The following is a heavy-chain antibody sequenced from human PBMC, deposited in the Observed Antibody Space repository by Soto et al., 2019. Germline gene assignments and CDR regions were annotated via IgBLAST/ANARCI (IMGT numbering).Heavy chain of an antibody. V-gene: IGHV3-13*01. CDR2: IGTAGDT. J-gene: IGHJ3*02. D-gene: IGHD1-20*01. CDR3: ARDSNLYNAFDI. CDR1: GFTFSSYD. Sequence: GGSLRLSCAASGFTFSSYDMHWVRQAPGKGLEWVSAIGTAGDTYYPGSVKGRFTISRENAKNYLYLQMNSLIAGDTDVYYWARDSNLYNAFDIWGQGTMVTVSS.